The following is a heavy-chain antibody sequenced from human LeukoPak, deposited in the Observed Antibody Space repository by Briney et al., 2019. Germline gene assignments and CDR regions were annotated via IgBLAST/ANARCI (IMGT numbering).Heavy chain of an antibody. CDR3: VRTSGSLDR. D-gene: IGHD1-26*01. CDR2: INTNGGST. CDR1: GFTFSNYA. Sequence: GGSLRLSCVASGFTFSNYAMHWVRQAPGKGLEYVSAINTNGGSTYYANSVKGRFTISRDNSKNTLYLQMGSLRAEDMAVYYCVRTSGSLDRWGQGTLVTVSS. J-gene: IGHJ4*02. V-gene: IGHV3-64*01.